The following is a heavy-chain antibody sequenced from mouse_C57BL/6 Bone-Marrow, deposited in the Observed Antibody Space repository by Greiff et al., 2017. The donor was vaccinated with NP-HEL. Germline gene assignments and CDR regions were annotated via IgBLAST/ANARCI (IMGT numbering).Heavy chain of an antibody. CDR1: GFTFSDYY. V-gene: IGHV5-16*01. Sequence: EVHLVESEGGLVQPGRSMKLSCTASGFTFSDYYMAWVRQVPEKGLEWVANINYDGSSTYYLDSLKSRFIISRDNAKNILYLQMSSLKSEDTATYYCAREEVTTPYFDYWGQGTTLTVSS. D-gene: IGHD2-2*01. CDR2: INYDGSST. J-gene: IGHJ2*01. CDR3: AREEVTTPYFDY.